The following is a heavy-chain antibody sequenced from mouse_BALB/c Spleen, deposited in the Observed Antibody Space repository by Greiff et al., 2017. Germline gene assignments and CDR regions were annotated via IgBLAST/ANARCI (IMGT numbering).Heavy chain of an antibody. V-gene: IGHV1-47*01. CDR1: GYTFTTYP. D-gene: IGHD1-1*02. J-gene: IGHJ3*01. CDR3: AVAKTY. Sequence: VKVVESGAALVKPGASVMMSCKAFGYTFTTYPIEWMMQNHGKSLEWIGNFHPYNDDTKYNEKFKGKAKLTVEKSSSTVYLELSRLTSDDSAVYYCAVAKTYWGQGTLVAVSA. CDR2: FHPYNDDT.